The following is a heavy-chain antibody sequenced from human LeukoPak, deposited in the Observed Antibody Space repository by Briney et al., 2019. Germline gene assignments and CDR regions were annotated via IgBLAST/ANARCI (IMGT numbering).Heavy chain of an antibody. J-gene: IGHJ4*02. CDR3: ARGASPGSPIADYFDY. CDR1: GFTFSSHG. CDR2: IWYDGRNK. Sequence: GGSLRLSCTASGFTFSSHGMHWVRQAPGKGPEWVALIWYDGRNKYYADSVKGRFTISRDNAKNSLYLQMNSLRAEDTALYHCARGASPGSPIADYFDYWGQGTLVTVSS. D-gene: IGHD2-2*01. V-gene: IGHV3-33*01.